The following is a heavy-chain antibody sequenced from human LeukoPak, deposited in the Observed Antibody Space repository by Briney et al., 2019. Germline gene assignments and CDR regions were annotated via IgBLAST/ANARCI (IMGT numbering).Heavy chain of an antibody. CDR2: IYSGGST. Sequence: GGSLRLSCTASGFTVSSNSMSWVRQAPGKGLECISDIYSGGSTDYADSVKGRLTISRANSKNTLYLQMNSLRAEDTAVYYCARVVDHDYGDYYLDYWGQGTLVTVSS. CDR3: ARVVDHDYGDYYLDY. J-gene: IGHJ4*02. CDR1: GFTVSSNS. V-gene: IGHV3-53*01. D-gene: IGHD4-17*01.